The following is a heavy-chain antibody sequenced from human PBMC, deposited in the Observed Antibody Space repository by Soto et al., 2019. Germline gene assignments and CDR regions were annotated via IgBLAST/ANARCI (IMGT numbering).Heavy chain of an antibody. V-gene: IGHV1-46*03. CDR3: ARDQSWQDLVWWFAP. CDR2: INPSGTNT. J-gene: IGHJ5*02. CDR1: GYSFTSHY. Sequence: QVQLVQSGAEVKKPGASLKISCEASGYSFTSHYMHWVRQAPGQGLEWMGTINPSGTNTVYAQRFQGRVTFTADTSTNTVYMELTSLRSEDTAVYYCARDQSWQDLVWWFAPWGQGTLVTVSS. D-gene: IGHD3-16*01.